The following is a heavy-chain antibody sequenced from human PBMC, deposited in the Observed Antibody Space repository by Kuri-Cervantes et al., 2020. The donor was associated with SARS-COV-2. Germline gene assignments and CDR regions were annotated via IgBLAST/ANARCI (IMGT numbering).Heavy chain of an antibody. CDR2: IYSGGST. V-gene: IGHV3-53*04. Sequence: GESLKISCASSGFTVSSNYMIWVRQAPGKGLEWVSVIYSGGSTYYADSVKGRFTISRHNSKNTLYLQMNSLSAEDTAVYYCERGGGLVPLSQFGYWGQGTLVTVSS. D-gene: IGHD2-15*01. CDR1: GFTVSSNY. J-gene: IGHJ4*02. CDR3: ERGGGLVPLSQFGY.